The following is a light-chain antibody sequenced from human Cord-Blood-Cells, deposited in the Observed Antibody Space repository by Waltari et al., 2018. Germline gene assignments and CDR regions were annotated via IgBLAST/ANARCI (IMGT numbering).Light chain of an antibody. CDR1: SSNIGSTY. J-gene: IGLJ1*01. CDR3: AAWDDSLSGYV. V-gene: IGLV1-47*01. Sequence: QSVLTQPPSASGTPGQRVTISCSGRSSNIGSTYITWYQQLPGTAPKLLIYRNNQRPSGVPDRFSGSKSGTSASLAISGLRSEDEADYYCAAWDDSLSGYVFGTGTKVTVL. CDR2: RNN.